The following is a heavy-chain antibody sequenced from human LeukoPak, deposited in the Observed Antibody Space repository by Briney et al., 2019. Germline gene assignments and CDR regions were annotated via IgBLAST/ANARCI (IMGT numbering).Heavy chain of an antibody. CDR2: IKQDGSDK. V-gene: IGHV3-7*04. Sequence: GGSLRLSCAASGFTFSSYWMSWVRQAPGKGLQWVANIKQDGSDKYYVDSVKGRFTISRDNAKNSLNLQMSSLRAEDTAVYYCAREGLWVGPDSGKTRHPYSEIWGQGTMVTVSS. CDR3: AREGLWVGPDSGKTRHPYSEI. J-gene: IGHJ3*02. CDR1: GFTFSSYW. D-gene: IGHD3-10*01.